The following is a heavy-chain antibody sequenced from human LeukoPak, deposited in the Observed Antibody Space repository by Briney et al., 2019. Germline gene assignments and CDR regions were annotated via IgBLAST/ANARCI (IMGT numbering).Heavy chain of an antibody. D-gene: IGHD3-22*01. CDR2: INPNSGGT. V-gene: IGHV1-2*02. CDR3: ARVLSGYPTAFDI. J-gene: IGHJ3*02. Sequence: ASVKVSCKASGCTFTGYYMYWVRQAPGQGLQWMGWINPNSGGTNYAQKFQGRVTMTRDTSISTAYMELSRLRSDDTAVYYCARVLSGYPTAFDIWGQGTMVTVSS. CDR1: GCTFTGYY.